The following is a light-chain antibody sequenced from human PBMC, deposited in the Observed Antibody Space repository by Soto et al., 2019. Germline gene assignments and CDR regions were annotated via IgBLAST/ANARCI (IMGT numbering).Light chain of an antibody. V-gene: IGKV1-39*01. CDR3: QQSYSTLWT. CDR2: AAS. Sequence: DIQMTQSPSSLSASVGDRVTIACRASQTISGYLNWYQHKPGEAPKLLIYAASSLQGGVPSRFSGSGSGTHGTITIRSLQPEDSETYYCQQSYSTLWTFGQGTKVDIK. J-gene: IGKJ1*01. CDR1: QTISGY.